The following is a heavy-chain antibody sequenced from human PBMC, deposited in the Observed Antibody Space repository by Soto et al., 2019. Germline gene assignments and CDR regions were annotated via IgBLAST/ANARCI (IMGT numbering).Heavy chain of an antibody. D-gene: IGHD6-13*01. Sequence: QVRLLQSGAEVKESGASVKVSCEASGYTFTAYYIHWVRQAPGQGLEWMGWINPDTGGTDYAQKFKGWVTMTRDRSITTAFMELASLKIDDTAVYYCARAIARDGSSWYRGGYDSWGQGTLVTVSS. CDR2: INPDTGGT. V-gene: IGHV1-2*04. CDR1: GYTFTAYY. J-gene: IGHJ4*02. CDR3: ARAIARDGSSWYRGGYDS.